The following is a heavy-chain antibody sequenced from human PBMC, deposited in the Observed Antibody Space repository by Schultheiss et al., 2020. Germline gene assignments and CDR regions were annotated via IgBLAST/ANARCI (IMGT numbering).Heavy chain of an antibody. CDR1: GYTFTSYA. V-gene: IGHV1-69*13. J-gene: IGHJ4*02. D-gene: IGHD5-18*01. CDR2: IIPIFGTA. Sequence: SVKVSCKASGYTFTSYAISWVRQAPGQGLEWMGGIIPIFGTANYAQKFQGRVTITADESTSTAYMELSSLRSEDTAVYYCAGRTAMARHFDYWGQGTLVTGSS. CDR3: AGRTAMARHFDY.